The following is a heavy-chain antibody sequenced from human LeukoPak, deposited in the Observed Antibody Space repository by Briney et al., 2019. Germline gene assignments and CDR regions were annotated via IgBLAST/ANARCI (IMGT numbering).Heavy chain of an antibody. CDR3: ARGETDWYFDL. CDR1: GGSISSYY. Sequence: PSETLSLTCTVSGGSISSYYWSWIRQPPGKGLEWIGYIYYSGSTNYNPSLKSRVTISVDTSKNQFSLKLSSVTAADTAVYYCARGETDWYFDLWGRGTLVTVSS. V-gene: IGHV4-59*08. CDR2: IYYSGST. J-gene: IGHJ2*01. D-gene: IGHD3-10*01.